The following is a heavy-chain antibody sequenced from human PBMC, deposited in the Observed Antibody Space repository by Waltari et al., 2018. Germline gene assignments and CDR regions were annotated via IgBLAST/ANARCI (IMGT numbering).Heavy chain of an antibody. CDR2: RNPNVGKT. V-gene: IGHV1-8*03. D-gene: IGHD6-19*01. J-gene: IGHJ4*02. Sequence: QVQLVQSGAEVKKPGASVKVSCKASGYTFTSYDINWVRQATGQGLEWMGWRNPNVGKTGYGKKFQGRVTITRNTSISTAYMELSSLRSEDTAVYYCARGLPHYSSHGGTDYWGQGTLVTVSS. CDR3: ARGLPHYSSHGGTDY. CDR1: GYTFTSYD.